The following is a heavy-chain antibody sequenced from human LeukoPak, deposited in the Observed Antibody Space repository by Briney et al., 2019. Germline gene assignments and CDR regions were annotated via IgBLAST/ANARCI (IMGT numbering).Heavy chain of an antibody. D-gene: IGHD4-23*01. J-gene: IGHJ4*02. V-gene: IGHV1-18*01. CDR1: GYTFIGYS. CDR3: AREYGGNPGLFGY. Sequence: ASVKVSCKASGYTFIGYSISWVRQAPGHGLEWMGWITPYNGNTNHVQNFQGRVTMTTDTSTSTAYMELRSLRSDDTAVYYCAREYGGNPGLFGYWGQGTLVTVSS. CDR2: ITPYNGNT.